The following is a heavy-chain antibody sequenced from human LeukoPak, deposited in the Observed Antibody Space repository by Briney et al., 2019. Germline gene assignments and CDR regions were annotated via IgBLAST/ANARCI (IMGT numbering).Heavy chain of an antibody. V-gene: IGHV1-18*01. Sequence: GASVTVSCKASGYTFNTYGISWVRQAPGQGLDWMGWISTYNGDVNYVQNLQGRVTMTTDTSPSTAYMELMSVRSDDTAVYYCLRDAQRPRLTPDYWGQGTLVTVSS. CDR3: LRDAQRPRLTPDY. J-gene: IGHJ4*02. D-gene: IGHD6-25*01. CDR2: ISTYNGDV. CDR1: GYTFNTYG.